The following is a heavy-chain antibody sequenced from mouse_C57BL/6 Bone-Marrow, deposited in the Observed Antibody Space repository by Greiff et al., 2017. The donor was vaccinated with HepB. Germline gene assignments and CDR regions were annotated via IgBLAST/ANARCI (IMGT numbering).Heavy chain of an antibody. CDR3: VGGTTVRTYAMDY. CDR1: GFSFNTYA. V-gene: IGHV10-1*01. Sequence: EVQGVESGGGLVQPKGSLKLSCAASGFSFNTYAMNWVRQAPGKGLEWVARIRSKSNNYATYYADSVKDRFTISRDDSESMLYLQMNNLKTEDTAMYYCVGGTTVRTYAMDYGGQGTSVTVSS. J-gene: IGHJ4*01. CDR2: IRSKSNNYAT. D-gene: IGHD1-1*01.